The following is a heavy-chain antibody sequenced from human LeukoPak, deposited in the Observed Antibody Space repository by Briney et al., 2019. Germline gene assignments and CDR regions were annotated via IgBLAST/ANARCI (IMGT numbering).Heavy chain of an antibody. J-gene: IGHJ4*02. V-gene: IGHV4-59*08. D-gene: IGHD2-15*01. CDR1: RGSISPYY. CDR3: ARHGYCSGGSCYWDY. CDR2: IYYSGST. Sequence: QVQLQESGPGLVKPSETLSLTCTVSRGSISPYYWSWIRQPPGCGLEWIAYIYYSGSTSYNPSLKSRVAISVDTSNNEVSLKLSSVTAADTAVYYCARHGYCSGGSCYWDYWGQGTLVTVSS.